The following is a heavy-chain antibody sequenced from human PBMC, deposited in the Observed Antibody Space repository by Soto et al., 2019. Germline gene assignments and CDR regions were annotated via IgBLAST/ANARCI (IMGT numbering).Heavy chain of an antibody. CDR1: GFTFSDYY. Sequence: QVQLVESGGDLVKPGGSLRLSCAASGFTFSDYYMSWIRQAPGKGLEWVSYISYSSTFTNYADSVKGRFTISRDNAKNSLYLQMNSLRVEDTAVYYCARGDLAAAGVMLYWGQGTLVAVSS. CDR3: ARGDLAAAGVMLY. J-gene: IGHJ4*02. CDR2: ISYSSTFT. V-gene: IGHV3-11*06. D-gene: IGHD6-13*01.